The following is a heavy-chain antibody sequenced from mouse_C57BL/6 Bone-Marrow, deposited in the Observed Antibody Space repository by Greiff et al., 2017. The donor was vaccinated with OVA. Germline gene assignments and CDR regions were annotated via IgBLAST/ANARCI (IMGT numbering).Heavy chain of an antibody. Sequence: QVQLQQPGAELVKPGASVKLSCKASGYTFTSYWMHWVKQRPGQGLEWIGMIHPNSGSTNYNEKFKSKATLTVDKSSSTAYMQLSSLTSEDSAVYYCARLDSSGYGGMDYWGQGTSVTVSA. V-gene: IGHV1-64*01. J-gene: IGHJ4*01. CDR3: ARLDSSGYGGMDY. CDR2: IHPNSGST. D-gene: IGHD3-2*02. CDR1: GYTFTSYW.